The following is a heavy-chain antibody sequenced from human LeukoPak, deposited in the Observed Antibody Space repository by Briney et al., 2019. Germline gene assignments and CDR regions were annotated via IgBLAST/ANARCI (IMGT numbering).Heavy chain of an antibody. CDR3: ARDSDYSFDY. Sequence: GGSLRLACVASGFTFSDYSMQWVRQATGKGRDWLSYIGLSSRNTFYAESVDGRFTNSSDNAKNSLYLQMNRLRDEDTAVYYCARDSDYSFDYWGQGTLVTVSS. V-gene: IGHV3-48*02. CDR1: GFTFSDYS. J-gene: IGHJ4*02. CDR2: IGLSSRNT. D-gene: IGHD3-16*01.